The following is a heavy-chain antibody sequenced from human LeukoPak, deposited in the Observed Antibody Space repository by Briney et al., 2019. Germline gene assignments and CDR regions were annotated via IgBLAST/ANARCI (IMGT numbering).Heavy chain of an antibody. CDR1: GGSLSRGGDY. D-gene: IGHD3-10*01. Sequence: PSETLSLTCTVSGGSLSRGGDYWTWIRQHPGKGLEWIGNTYYGGSTNYNPSLKSRVTISVDTSKNQFSLKLSSVTAADTAVYYCARVGADGSGFLFDYWGQGTLVTVSS. CDR2: TYYGGST. CDR3: ARVGADGSGFLFDY. J-gene: IGHJ4*02. V-gene: IGHV4-31*03.